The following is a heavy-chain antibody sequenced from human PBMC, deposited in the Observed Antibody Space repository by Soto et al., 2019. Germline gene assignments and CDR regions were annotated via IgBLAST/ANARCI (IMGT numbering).Heavy chain of an antibody. J-gene: IGHJ4*02. CDR1: GFTFSSYA. CDR2: ISGSGGST. Sequence: EVQLLESGGGLVQHGGSLRLSCAASGFTFSSYAMRWVRQAPGKGLEWVSAISGSGGSTYYADSVKGRFTISRDNSKNTLYLQMNSLRAEDTAVYYCARRGSGNYYDDWGQGTLVTVSS. V-gene: IGHV3-23*01. D-gene: IGHD1-26*01. CDR3: ARRGSGNYYDD.